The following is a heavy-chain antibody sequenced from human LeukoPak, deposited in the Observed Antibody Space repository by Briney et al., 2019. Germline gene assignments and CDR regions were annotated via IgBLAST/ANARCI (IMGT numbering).Heavy chain of an antibody. V-gene: IGHV3-23*01. CDR2: ISSSGGST. CDR1: GFTFSTYG. Sequence: PGGTLRLSCAASGFTFSTYGMSWVRQAPGKGLEWVSAISSSGGSTYYADSVKGRFTISRDNSKNTLYLQMNSLRAEDTAVYYCAKDGGGWYTTGWYYFDYWGQGTLVTVSS. D-gene: IGHD6-19*01. CDR3: AKDGGGWYTTGWYYFDY. J-gene: IGHJ4*02.